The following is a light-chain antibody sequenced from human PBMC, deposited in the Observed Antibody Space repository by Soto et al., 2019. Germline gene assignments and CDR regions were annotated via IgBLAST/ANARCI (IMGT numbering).Light chain of an antibody. CDR1: SNDVGGYNY. CDR3: CSYAGGYIVVV. V-gene: IGLV2-11*01. CDR2: DVS. J-gene: IGLJ2*01. Sequence: QSALTQPRSVSGSPGQSVTISCTGTSNDVGGYNYVSWYQQHPGKAPKLMIYDVSKRPSGVPDRFSGSKSGNTASLTISGLQAEDEADYYCCSYAGGYIVVVFGGGTKVTVL.